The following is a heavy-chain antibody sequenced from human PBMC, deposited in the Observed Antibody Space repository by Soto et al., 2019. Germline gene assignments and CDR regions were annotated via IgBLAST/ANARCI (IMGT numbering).Heavy chain of an antibody. V-gene: IGHV1-18*01. J-gene: IGHJ4*02. CDR3: ARDGPYCSSPSCYGGDY. D-gene: IGHD2-2*01. CDR2: ISAYNGNT. Sequence: QVQLVQSGAEVKKPGASVKVSCKASGYTFTSYGIIWVRQAPGQGLEWMGWISAYNGNTNYAQNLQGRVTMTKDTSTSTAYMELRSLRSDDTAAYYCARDGPYCSSPSCYGGDYWGQGTLVTVSS. CDR1: GYTFTSYG.